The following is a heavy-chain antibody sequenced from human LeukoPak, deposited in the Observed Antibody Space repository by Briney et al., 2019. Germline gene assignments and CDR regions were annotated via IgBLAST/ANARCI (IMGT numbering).Heavy chain of an antibody. D-gene: IGHD3-3*01. V-gene: IGHV3-15*04. CDR3: TTCFGVVISDNFDY. Sequence: KPGGSLRLSCAASGFTFSNTWMNWVRQAPGKGLEWVGRIESKTNGETTDYAAPVKGRFTISRDDSKNTLYLQTNNLKTEDTAVYYCTTCFGVVISDNFDYWGQGALVTVSS. CDR2: IESKTNGETT. CDR1: GFTFSNTW. J-gene: IGHJ4*02.